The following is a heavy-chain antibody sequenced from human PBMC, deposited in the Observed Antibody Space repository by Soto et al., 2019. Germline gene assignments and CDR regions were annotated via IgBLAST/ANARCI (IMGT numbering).Heavy chain of an antibody. CDR1: GGSFSGYF. CDR2: INHSGST. V-gene: IGHV4-34*01. CDR3: ARDKITGLFDY. Sequence: PSETLSLTCAVYGGSFSGYFWTWIRQPPGTGLEWIGEINHSGSTNYNPSLKSRVTISVDTSKNQFSLKLTSVTAADTAVYYCARDKITGLFDYWGQGTLVTVSS. D-gene: IGHD2-8*02. J-gene: IGHJ4*02.